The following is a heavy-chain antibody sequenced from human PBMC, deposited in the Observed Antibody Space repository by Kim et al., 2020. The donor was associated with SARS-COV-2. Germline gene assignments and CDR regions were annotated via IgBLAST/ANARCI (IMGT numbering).Heavy chain of an antibody. CDR3: ARTTATMFDF. J-gene: IGHJ4*02. V-gene: IGHV6-1*01. CDR2: YN. Sequence: YNDYAFSVKSRITINPDPSKNQFSLQLNSVTPEDTALYFCARTTATMFDFWGQGTLVTVSS. D-gene: IGHD5-12*01.